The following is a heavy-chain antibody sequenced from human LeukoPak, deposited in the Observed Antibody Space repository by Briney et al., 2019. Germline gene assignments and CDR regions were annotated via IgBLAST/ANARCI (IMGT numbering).Heavy chain of an antibody. CDR1: GGSISSSNYY. V-gene: IGHV4-39*01. CDR2: IYYSGST. J-gene: IGHJ4*02. D-gene: IGHD1-26*01. CDR3: ARLWRGNYLNFDY. Sequence: PSETLSLTCTVSGGSISSSNYYWGWIRQPPGKGLEWIGSIYYSGSTYYNPSPKSRVAISVDTSKNQFSLKLSSVTAADTAVYYCARLWRGNYLNFDYWGQGTLVTVSS.